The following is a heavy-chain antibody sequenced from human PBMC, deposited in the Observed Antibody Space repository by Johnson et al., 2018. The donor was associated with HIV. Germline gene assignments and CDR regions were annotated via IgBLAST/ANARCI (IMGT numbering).Heavy chain of an antibody. CDR1: GFTFSNAW. J-gene: IGHJ3*01. V-gene: IGHV3-66*01. Sequence: VQLVESGGGLVQPGGSLRLSCAASGFTFSNAWMSWVRQAPGKGLEWVSVIYSGGSTYYADSVKGRFTISRDNSKNTLYLQMSSLRAEDTAVYYCAKGRGYDYDALDFWGQGTMVTVSS. CDR3: AKGRGYDYDALDF. D-gene: IGHD5-12*01. CDR2: IYSGGST.